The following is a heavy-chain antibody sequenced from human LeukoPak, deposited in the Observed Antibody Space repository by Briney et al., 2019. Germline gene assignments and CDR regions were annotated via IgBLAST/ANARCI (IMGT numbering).Heavy chain of an antibody. Sequence: YPSETLSLTCTVSGGSISSHYWSWLRQPPGKGLEWLGYIYYSGSTNYNPSLKSRVTISVDTSKNQFSLKLSSVTAADTAVYYCARDGARDGYYYYYMDVWGKGTTVTVSS. CDR3: ARDGARDGYYYYYMDV. J-gene: IGHJ6*03. CDR1: GGSISSHY. V-gene: IGHV4-59*11. D-gene: IGHD5-24*01. CDR2: IYYSGST.